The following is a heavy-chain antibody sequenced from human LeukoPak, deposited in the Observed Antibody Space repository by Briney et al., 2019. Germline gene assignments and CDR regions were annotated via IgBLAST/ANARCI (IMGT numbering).Heavy chain of an antibody. V-gene: IGHV1-2*02. CDR2: INLKRGGT. J-gene: IGHJ5*02. CDR1: GYSFTDSY. CDR3: AMEGKHCGCDCYPLDP. D-gene: IGHD2-21*02. Sequence: ASVKVSCMASGYSFTDSYLRWVRQAPGQGLEYLGWINLKRGGTKYGQTFQGAATSTRDTSINTAYMDLGRLRSDGTGIYCCAMEGKHCGCDCYPLDPGARETRHTVPT.